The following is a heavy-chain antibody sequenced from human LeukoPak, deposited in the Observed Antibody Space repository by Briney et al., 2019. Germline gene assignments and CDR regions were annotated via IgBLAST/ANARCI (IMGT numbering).Heavy chain of an antibody. Sequence: SETLSLTCTVSGDSISGGDYYWSWIRQPPGKGLEWIGYIYHTGSTYYNPSLKSRITMSVDTSKNQFSLKLSSVTAADTAVYYCASSYSSGWTYYFDYWGQGTLVTVSS. CDR1: GDSISGGDYY. CDR2: IYHTGST. J-gene: IGHJ4*02. D-gene: IGHD6-19*01. CDR3: ASSYSSGWTYYFDY. V-gene: IGHV4-30-4*01.